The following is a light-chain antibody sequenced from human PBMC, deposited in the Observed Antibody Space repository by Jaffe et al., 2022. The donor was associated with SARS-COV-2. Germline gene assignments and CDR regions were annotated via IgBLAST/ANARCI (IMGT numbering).Light chain of an antibody. CDR3: GTWDSSLSYV. J-gene: IGLJ1*01. V-gene: IGLV1-51*02. CDR1: SSNIGNNY. CDR2: ENN. Sequence: QSVLTQPPSVSAAPGQKVTISCSGSSSNIGNNYVSWYQQFPGTAPKLLIYENNKRPSGIPDRFSGSKSGTSATLGITGLQTGDEADYYCGTWDSSLSYVFGTGTKVTVL.